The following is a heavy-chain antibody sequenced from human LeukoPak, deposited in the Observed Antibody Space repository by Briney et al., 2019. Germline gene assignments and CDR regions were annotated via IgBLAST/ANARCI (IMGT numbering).Heavy chain of an antibody. CDR3: AKGSHWGHYFDF. J-gene: IGHJ4*02. CDR2: ISKDGSNK. D-gene: IGHD7-27*01. CDR1: GFTFSSYA. Sequence: GRSLRLSCAASGFTFSSYAMHWVRQAPGKGLEWVAVISKDGSNKYYADSVKGRFTISRDNSKNTLYLQMNSLRAEDTAVYYCAKGSHWGHYFDFWGQGTLVTVSS. V-gene: IGHV3-30-3*01.